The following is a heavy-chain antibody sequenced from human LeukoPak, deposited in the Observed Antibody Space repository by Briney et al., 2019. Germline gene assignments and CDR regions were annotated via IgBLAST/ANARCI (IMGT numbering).Heavy chain of an antibody. V-gene: IGHV1-46*01. D-gene: IGHD3-3*01. CDR2: INPSGGST. CDR1: GYTFTSYY. CDR3: ARDFTTYYDFWSGYSGHNWFDP. J-gene: IGHJ5*02. Sequence: ASVKVSCKASGYTFTSYYMHWVRQAPGQGLEWMGIINPSGGSTSYAQKFQGRVTMTRDTSTSTVYMELSSLRSEDTAVYYCARDFTTYYDFWSGYSGHNWFDPWGQGTLVTVSS.